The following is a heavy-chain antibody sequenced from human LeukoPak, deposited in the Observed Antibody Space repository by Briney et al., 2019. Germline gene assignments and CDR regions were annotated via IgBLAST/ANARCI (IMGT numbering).Heavy chain of an antibody. CDR1: GFTFSSYA. CDR3: AKELYGSGSYYTLTQYYYYGMDV. J-gene: IGHJ6*02. CDR2: ISYDGSNK. Sequence: PGGSLRLSCAASGFTFSSYAMHWVRQAPGKGLEWVAVISYDGSNKYYADSVKGRFTISRDNSKNTLYLQMNSLRAEDTAVYYCAKELYGSGSYYTLTQYYYYGMDVWGQGTTVTVSS. D-gene: IGHD3-10*01. V-gene: IGHV3-30-3*01.